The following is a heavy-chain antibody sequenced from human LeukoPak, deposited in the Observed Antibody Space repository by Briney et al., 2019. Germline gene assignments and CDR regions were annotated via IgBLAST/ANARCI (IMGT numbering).Heavy chain of an antibody. CDR3: ARGLPRIRSYDSSGYYYDAFDI. J-gene: IGHJ3*02. D-gene: IGHD3-22*01. V-gene: IGHV1-2*02. Sequence: ASVKVSCKASGYTFSDYYIHWVRQAPGQGLEWMGWINPHIGGTNYAQMLQGRVTMTRDTSISTAYMELSSLRSEDTAVYYCARGLPRIRSYDSSGYYYDAFDIWGQGTMVTVSS. CDR2: INPHIGGT. CDR1: GYTFSDYY.